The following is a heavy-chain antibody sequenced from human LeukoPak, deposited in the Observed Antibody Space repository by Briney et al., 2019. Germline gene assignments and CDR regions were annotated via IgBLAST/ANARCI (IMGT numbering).Heavy chain of an antibody. D-gene: IGHD2-2*01. CDR2: ISYDGSNK. V-gene: IGHV3-30*10. CDR3: ARASGYCSSTSCEAFDY. CDR1: GFTLSVYA. Sequence: GGSLRLSCAASGFTLSVYAIHWVRQAPGKGLEWGSDISYDGSNKYYTHSVKGRLTLSRDNSKNTLYLQMNSLRTEDTAVYYCARASGYCSSTSCEAFDYWGQGTLVTVSS. J-gene: IGHJ4*02.